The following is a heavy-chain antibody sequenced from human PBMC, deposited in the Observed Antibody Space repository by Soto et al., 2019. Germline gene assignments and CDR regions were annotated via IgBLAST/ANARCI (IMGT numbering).Heavy chain of an antibody. CDR2: ISADGSDT. Sequence: GGSLRLSCVASGFSFSNNWMHWVRHAPGKGPVWVSRISADGSDTHYADSVQGRFTISRDNAKNTLYLQMNTLSVEDAAVYYCARFDIAAPTPIWGQGTMVTVSS. D-gene: IGHD6-13*01. CDR1: GFSFSNNW. CDR3: ARFDIAAPTPI. V-gene: IGHV3-74*01. J-gene: IGHJ3*02.